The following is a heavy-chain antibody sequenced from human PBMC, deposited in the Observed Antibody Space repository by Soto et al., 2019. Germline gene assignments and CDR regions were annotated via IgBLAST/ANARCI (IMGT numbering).Heavy chain of an antibody. J-gene: IGHJ4*02. Sequence: WSLRVPCASSGFMFIYYAMNWFRQPPGKGLEWVSGITPSGGTTYYADSVNGRFSISGGNSKNTLYLTADSTIAKDTDVNYFARDPVEAKFDYWGQATLATV. CDR1: GFMFIYYA. V-gene: IGHV3-23*01. CDR3: ARDPVEAKFDY. D-gene: IGHD1-26*01. CDR2: ITPSGGTT.